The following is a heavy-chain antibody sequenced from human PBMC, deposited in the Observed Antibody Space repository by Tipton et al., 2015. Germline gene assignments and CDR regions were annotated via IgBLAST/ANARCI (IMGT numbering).Heavy chain of an antibody. J-gene: IGHJ4*02. CDR1: GGSISSSSYY. CDR2: IYYSGST. V-gene: IGHV4-39*01. D-gene: IGHD1-26*01. CDR3: ARGDYSGSYSAYFDY. Sequence: TLSLTCTVSGGSISSSSYYWGWIRQPPGKGLEWIGSIYYSGSTYYNPSLKSRVTISVDTSKNQLSLKMSSVTAADTAVYYCARGDYSGSYSAYFDYWGQGTLVTVSS.